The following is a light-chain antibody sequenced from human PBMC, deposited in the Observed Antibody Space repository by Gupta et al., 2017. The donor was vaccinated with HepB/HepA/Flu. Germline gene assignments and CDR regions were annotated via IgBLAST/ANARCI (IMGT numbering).Light chain of an antibody. Sequence: DIIMTQSPATLSVSPGERVTLTCRASQSVLTNLAWYQQKPGQPPRLLIFGASTRATETPARFSGSGSGTEFTLTISSLQSEDFAVYFCHQDKNCPTSFGQGTRLAI. CDR1: QSVLTN. J-gene: IGKJ1*01. CDR2: GAS. V-gene: IGKV3-15*01. CDR3: HQDKNCPTS.